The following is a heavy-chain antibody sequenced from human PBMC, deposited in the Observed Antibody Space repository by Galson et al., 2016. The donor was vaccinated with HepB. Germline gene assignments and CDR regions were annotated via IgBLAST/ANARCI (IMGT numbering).Heavy chain of an antibody. V-gene: IGHV4-31*02. D-gene: IGHD3-10*01. Sequence: TWVRQAPGKGLEWIGYIYHSGSAYYNPSLKSRVSISVDTSKNQFSLRLSSVTAADTAVYYSARDRSSGSGNFGYWGQGTLVTVSS. J-gene: IGHJ4*02. CDR2: IYHSGSA. CDR3: ARDRSSGSGNFGY.